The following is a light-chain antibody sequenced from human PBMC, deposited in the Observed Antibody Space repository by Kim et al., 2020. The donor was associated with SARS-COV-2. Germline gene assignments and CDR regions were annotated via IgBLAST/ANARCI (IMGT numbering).Light chain of an antibody. J-gene: IGLJ2*01. CDR1: SNNVGNQG. V-gene: IGLV10-54*01. CDR2: RNN. CDR3: SAWDSSLSAQVV. Sequence: QAGLTQPPSVSKGLRQTATLTCTGNSNNVGNQGAAWLQQHQGHPPKLLSYRNNNRPSGISERLSASRSGNTASLTITGLQPEDEADYYCSAWDSSLSAQVVFGGGTQLTVL.